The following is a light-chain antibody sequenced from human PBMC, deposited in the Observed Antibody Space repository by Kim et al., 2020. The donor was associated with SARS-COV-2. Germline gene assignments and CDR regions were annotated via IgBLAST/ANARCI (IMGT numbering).Light chain of an antibody. Sequence: SVGDRFTITCQASQDIVNYLNWYQQKPGKAPKLLIYDASNLETGVPSRFSGSGSGTDFTFTISSLQPEDIATYYCQQYDNLPSITFGQGTRLEIK. V-gene: IGKV1-33*01. J-gene: IGKJ5*01. CDR1: QDIVNY. CDR3: QQYDNLPSIT. CDR2: DAS.